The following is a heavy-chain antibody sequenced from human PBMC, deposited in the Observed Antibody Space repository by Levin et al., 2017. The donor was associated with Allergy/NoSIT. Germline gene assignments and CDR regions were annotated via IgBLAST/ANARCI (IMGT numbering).Heavy chain of an antibody. V-gene: IGHV4-38-2*01. CDR1: GYSISSGYY. CDR2: IYHSGST. Sequence: SETLSLTCAVSGYSISSGYYWGWIRQPPGKGLEWIGSIYHSGSTYYNPSLKSRVTISVDTSKNQFSLKLSSVTAADTAVYYCARAGVSGYSYWYFDLWGRGTLVTVSS. CDR3: ARAGVSGYSYWYFDL. D-gene: IGHD3-22*01. J-gene: IGHJ2*01.